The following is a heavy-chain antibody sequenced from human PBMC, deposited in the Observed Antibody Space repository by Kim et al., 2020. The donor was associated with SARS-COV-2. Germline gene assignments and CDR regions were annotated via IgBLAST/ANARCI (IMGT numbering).Heavy chain of an antibody. CDR3: ANSGYSSGWYGGAPFDY. CDR1: GFTFSSYG. Sequence: GGSLRLSCAASGFTFSSYGMHWVRQAPGKGLEWVAVISYDGSNKYYADSVKGRFTISRDNSKNTLYLQMNSLRAEDTAVYYCANSGYSSGWYGGAPFDYWVQGTLVTVSS. CDR2: ISYDGSNK. V-gene: IGHV3-30*18. J-gene: IGHJ4*02. D-gene: IGHD6-19*01.